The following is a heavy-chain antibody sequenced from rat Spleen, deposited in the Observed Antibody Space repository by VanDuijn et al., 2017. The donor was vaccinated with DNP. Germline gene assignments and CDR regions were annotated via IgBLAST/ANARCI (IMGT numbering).Heavy chain of an antibody. Sequence: EVQLVESGGGLVQPGRSLKVSCAASGFTFSAYYMAWVRQAPAKGLEWVAYIGSPAYAPYYGDSVKGRFTISRDNAKSTLYLQMNSLRSEDMATYYCVRLEEAYFNYWGQGVMVTVSS. CDR3: VRLEEAYFNY. V-gene: IGHV5-22*01. J-gene: IGHJ2*01. CDR1: GFTFSAYY. CDR2: IGSPAYAP.